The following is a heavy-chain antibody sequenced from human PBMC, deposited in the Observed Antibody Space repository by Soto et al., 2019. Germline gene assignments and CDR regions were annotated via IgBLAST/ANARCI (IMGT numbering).Heavy chain of an antibody. CDR2: IIPIFGTA. Sequence: QVQLVQSGAEVKKPGSSVKVSCKASGGTFSSYAISWVRQAPGQGLEWMGGIIPIFGTANYAQQFQGRVTISADESTSTAYMELSSLRSEDTAVYYCASSRAGYSSSWYWSDYWGQGTLVTVSS. D-gene: IGHD6-13*01. V-gene: IGHV1-69*12. J-gene: IGHJ4*02. CDR3: ASSRAGYSSSWYWSDY. CDR1: GGTFSSYA.